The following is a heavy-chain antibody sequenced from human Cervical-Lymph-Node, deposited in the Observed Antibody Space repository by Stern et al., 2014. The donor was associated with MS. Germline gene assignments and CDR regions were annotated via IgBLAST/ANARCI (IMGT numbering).Heavy chain of an antibody. J-gene: IGHJ4*02. CDR2: INPNRGGT. Sequence: VQLVESGAEVKKPGASVKVSCKASGYTFTGYYMHWVRQAPGQGLEWMGWINPNRGGTNYAQKFQGWVTMTRDTSISTAYMELSRLRSDDTAVYYCARGPLRLGELSRPYYFDYWGQGTLVTVSS. D-gene: IGHD3-16*02. V-gene: IGHV1-2*04. CDR3: ARGPLRLGELSRPYYFDY. CDR1: GYTFTGYY.